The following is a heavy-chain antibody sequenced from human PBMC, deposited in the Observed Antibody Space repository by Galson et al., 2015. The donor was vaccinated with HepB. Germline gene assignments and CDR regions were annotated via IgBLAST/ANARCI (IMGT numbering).Heavy chain of an antibody. CDR2: IWYDGSNK. CDR1: GFTFSSYG. Sequence: SLRLSCAASGFTFSSYGMHWVRQAPGKGLEWVAVIWYDGSNKYYADSVKGRFTISRDNSKNTLYLQMNSLRAEDTAVYYCARSHSTSADYYGMDVWGQGTTVTVSS. D-gene: IGHD5/OR15-5a*01. CDR3: ARSHSTSADYYGMDV. V-gene: IGHV3-33*01. J-gene: IGHJ6*02.